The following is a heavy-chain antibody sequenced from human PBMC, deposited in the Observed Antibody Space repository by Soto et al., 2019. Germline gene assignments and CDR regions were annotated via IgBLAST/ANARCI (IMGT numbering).Heavy chain of an antibody. V-gene: IGHV4-30-2*01. CDR3: ARVGGWFDP. Sequence: SETLSLTCAFSVGSLISGGYSWNWIRQPPGKALEWIGYIYDNGNTYYNPSLKSRVTISVARSKNQFSLNLTSVTAADTAVYFCARVGGWFDPWGQGTLVTVSS. J-gene: IGHJ5*02. CDR1: VGSLISGGYS. D-gene: IGHD3-16*01. CDR2: IYDNGNT.